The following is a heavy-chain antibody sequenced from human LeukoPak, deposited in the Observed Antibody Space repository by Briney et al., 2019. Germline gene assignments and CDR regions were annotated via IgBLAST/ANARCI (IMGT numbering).Heavy chain of an antibody. D-gene: IGHD1-7*01. V-gene: IGHV4-59*08. CDR2: IYSTGST. J-gene: IGHJ4*02. CDR3: ARHAGPHNWNYGFFDY. Sequence: SETLSLTCTVSGGSISSYYWSWIRQPPGKGLEWIGYIYSTGSTNYNPSLKSRVTISVDTSKNHFSLNLSSVTAPDTAIYYCARHAGPHNWNYGFFDYWGQGTLVTVSS. CDR1: GGSISSYY.